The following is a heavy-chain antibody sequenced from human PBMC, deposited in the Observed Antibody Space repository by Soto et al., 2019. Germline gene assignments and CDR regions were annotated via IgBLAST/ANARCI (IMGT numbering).Heavy chain of an antibody. Sequence: GGSLRLSCAASGFTFSSYAMSWVRQAPGKGLEWVSAISGSGGSTYYADPVKGRFTISRDNSKNTLYLQMNSLRAEDTAVYYCHYYDSSGYYGEDYWGQGTLVTVS. V-gene: IGHV3-23*01. CDR3: HYYDSSGYYGEDY. CDR1: GFTFSSYA. CDR2: ISGSGGST. J-gene: IGHJ4*02. D-gene: IGHD3-22*01.